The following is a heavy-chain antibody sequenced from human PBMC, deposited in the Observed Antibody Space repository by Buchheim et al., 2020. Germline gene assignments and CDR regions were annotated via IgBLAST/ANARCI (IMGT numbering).Heavy chain of an antibody. J-gene: IGHJ4*02. CDR3: ARDRGLLWFGEYTLLDY. Sequence: QVQLVESGGGVVQPGRSLRLSCAASGFTFSSYGMHWVRQAPGKGLEWVAVIWYDGSNKYYADSVKGRFTISRDNSKNTLYLQMNSLRAEDTAVYYCARDRGLLWFGEYTLLDYWGQGTL. V-gene: IGHV3-33*01. D-gene: IGHD3-10*01. CDR2: IWYDGSNK. CDR1: GFTFSSYG.